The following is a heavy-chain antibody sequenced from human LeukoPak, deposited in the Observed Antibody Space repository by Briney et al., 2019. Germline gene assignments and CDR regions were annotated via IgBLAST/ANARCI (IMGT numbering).Heavy chain of an antibody. Sequence: SETLSLTCAVQGVPISGYSWSWIRQPPGKGLEWIADINHSGGTNYNPSLKSRATISLDTSENQLSLRVTSVSAADTAVYYCARHQWHYYYYMGVWGKGSTVTVSS. CDR1: GVPISGYS. CDR2: INHSGGT. D-gene: IGHD6-19*01. CDR3: ARHQWHYYYYMGV. V-gene: IGHV4-34*01. J-gene: IGHJ6*03.